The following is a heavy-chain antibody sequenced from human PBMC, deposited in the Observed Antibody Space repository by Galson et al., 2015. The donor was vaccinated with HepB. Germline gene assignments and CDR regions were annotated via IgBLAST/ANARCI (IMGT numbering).Heavy chain of an antibody. CDR1: GSTLNELS. J-gene: IGHJ3*01. D-gene: IGHD3-10*01. CDR3: VGSGDFHAFYL. V-gene: IGHV1-24*01. Sequence: SVKVSCKVSGSTLNELSIHRVRQAPGKGLEWVGGFDPEEGETIYAQKFQDTLTMTEDTSTDTVYMELTSLTSEDTAIYFCVGSGDFHAFYLWGQGTMVTVSS. CDR2: FDPEEGET.